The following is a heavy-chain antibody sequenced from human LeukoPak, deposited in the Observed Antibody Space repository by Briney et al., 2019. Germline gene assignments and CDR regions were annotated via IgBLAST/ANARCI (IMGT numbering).Heavy chain of an antibody. CDR1: GGSISSYY. J-gene: IGHJ3*02. V-gene: IGHV4-4*07. Sequence: PSETLSLACTVSGGSISSYYWSWIRQPAGKGLEWIGRIYTSGSTNYNPSLKSRVTMSVDTSKNQFSLKLSSVTAADTAVYYCAGGAVAASAFDIWGQGTMVTVSS. CDR2: IYTSGST. D-gene: IGHD6-25*01. CDR3: AGGAVAASAFDI.